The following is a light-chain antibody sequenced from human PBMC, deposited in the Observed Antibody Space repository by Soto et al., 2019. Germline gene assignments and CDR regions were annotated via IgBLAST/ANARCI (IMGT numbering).Light chain of an antibody. V-gene: IGKV1-6*01. CDR3: LQDSKWPLT. J-gene: IGKJ4*01. CDR2: AAS. CDR1: EDIRNE. Sequence: ALQMTQSPSSLSASVGDRVTITCRASEDIRNELGWYQQKPGKAPELLIYAASSLQSGVPSRFSGSGYGTDFTLTISSLQSEDFATYYCLQDSKWPLTFGGGTKVEIK.